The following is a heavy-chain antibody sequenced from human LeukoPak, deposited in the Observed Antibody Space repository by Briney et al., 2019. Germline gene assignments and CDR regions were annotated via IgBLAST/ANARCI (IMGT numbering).Heavy chain of an antibody. CDR3: ARDLEWLYPGGAFDI. Sequence: ASVRVSCKVSGYTLTELSMHWVRQAPGKGLEWMGGFDPEDGETIYAQKFQGRVTMTEDTSTDTAYMELSSLRSDDTAVYYCARDLEWLYPGGAFDIWGQGTMVTVSS. CDR1: GYTLTELS. J-gene: IGHJ3*02. CDR2: FDPEDGET. D-gene: IGHD3-3*01. V-gene: IGHV1-24*01.